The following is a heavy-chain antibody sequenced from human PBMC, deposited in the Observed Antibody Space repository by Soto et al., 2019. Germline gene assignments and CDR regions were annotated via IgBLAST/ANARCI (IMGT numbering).Heavy chain of an antibody. J-gene: IGHJ4*02. Sequence: GGPLRLSCAASGFTFSSYAMSWVRQAPGKGLEWVSAISGSGGSTYYADPVKGRFTISRDNSKNTLYLQMNSLRAEDTAVYYCAKDRSSGWHYFSYWGQGSLVPVSS. CDR1: GFTFSSYA. CDR2: ISGSGGST. V-gene: IGHV3-23*01. CDR3: AKDRSSGWHYFSY. D-gene: IGHD6-19*01.